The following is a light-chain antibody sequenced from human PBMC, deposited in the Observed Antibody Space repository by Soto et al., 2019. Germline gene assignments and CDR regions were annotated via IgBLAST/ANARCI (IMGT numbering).Light chain of an antibody. CDR2: DVS. V-gene: IGLV2-11*01. CDR3: CSYAVSYTLL. Sequence: QSELTQPRSVSGSPGQSVTISCTGTSSNVGGYNFVSWYQQEPGKAPKLMVYDVSKRPSGVPDRVSGSKSGNTASLTISGLQSEDEGYYYCCSYAVSYTLLFVGGTKLTVL. CDR1: SSNVGGYNF. J-gene: IGLJ2*01.